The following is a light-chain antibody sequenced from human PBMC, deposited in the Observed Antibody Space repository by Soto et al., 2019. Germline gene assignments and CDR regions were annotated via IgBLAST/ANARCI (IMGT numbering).Light chain of an antibody. J-gene: IGKJ3*01. CDR2: DAS. CDR1: QSVYSSH. V-gene: IGKV3-20*01. CDR3: QQYHSAPFT. Sequence: EVGLTQSPGTLSLSPGERATLSCRASQSVYSSHLAWYRQKPGQVPRLLIYDASSRATGIPDRFSGSGSGTDFTLTISRLEPEDFAVYYCQQYHSAPFTFGPGTKVDIK.